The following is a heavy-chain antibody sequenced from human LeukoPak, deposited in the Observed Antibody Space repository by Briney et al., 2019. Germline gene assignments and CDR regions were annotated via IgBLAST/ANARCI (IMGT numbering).Heavy chain of an antibody. CDR3: AKDLAGYYYFSGQNDY. D-gene: IGHD3-22*01. Sequence: PGGSLRLSCAASGFTFSSYAMSWVRQAPGKGLEWVSAISGSGGSTYYADSVKGRFTISRDNSKNTLYLQMNSLRAEDTAVYNCAKDLAGYYYFSGQNDYWGQGTLVTVSS. CDR2: ISGSGGST. J-gene: IGHJ4*02. CDR1: GFTFSSYA. V-gene: IGHV3-23*01.